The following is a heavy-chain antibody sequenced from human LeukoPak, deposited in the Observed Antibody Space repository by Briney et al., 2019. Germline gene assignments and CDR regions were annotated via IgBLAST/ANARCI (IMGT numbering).Heavy chain of an antibody. CDR3: AREYYYDSSGYPFY. J-gene: IGHJ4*02. CDR2: ISAYNGNT. Sequence: ASVKVSCKASGYTFTDYYMHWVRQAPGQGLEWMGWISAYNGNTNYAQKLQGRVTMTTDTSTSTAYMELRSLRSDDTAVYYCAREYYYDSSGYPFYWGQGTLVTVSS. V-gene: IGHV1-18*04. D-gene: IGHD3-22*01. CDR1: GYTFTDYY.